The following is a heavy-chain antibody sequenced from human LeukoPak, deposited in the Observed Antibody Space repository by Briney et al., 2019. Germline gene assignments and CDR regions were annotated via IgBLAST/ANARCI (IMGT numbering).Heavy chain of an antibody. J-gene: IGHJ3*02. Sequence: PSETLSLTCTVSGGSISRYYWSWIRQPPGKGLEWIGYIYYSGSTNYNPSLKSRVTISVDTSKNQFSLKLSSVTAADTAVYYCARHSSYGGNPGGAFDIWGQGTMVTVSS. CDR2: IYYSGST. D-gene: IGHD4-23*01. V-gene: IGHV4-59*08. CDR3: ARHSSYGGNPGGAFDI. CDR1: GGSISRYY.